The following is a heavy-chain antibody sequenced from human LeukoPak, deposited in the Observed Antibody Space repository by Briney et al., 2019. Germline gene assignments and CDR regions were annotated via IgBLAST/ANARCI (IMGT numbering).Heavy chain of an antibody. D-gene: IGHD6-19*01. V-gene: IGHV3-23*01. Sequence: GESLKISCAASGFTFSSYVLGWVRQAPGQGLEWVSTISSGGDSTSYADSVKGRFAISRDNSQSTLFLQLNSLRAEDTAVYYCAKGHGSGWYGYFDYWGQGTLVTVSS. CDR3: AKGHGSGWYGYFDY. J-gene: IGHJ4*02. CDR2: ISSGGDST. CDR1: GFTFSSYV.